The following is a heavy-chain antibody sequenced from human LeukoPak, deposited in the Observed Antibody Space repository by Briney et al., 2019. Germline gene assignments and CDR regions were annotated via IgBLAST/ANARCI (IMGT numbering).Heavy chain of an antibody. V-gene: IGHV1-69*13. CDR1: GGTLSSYA. CDR3: ARDHPPKPRQPGRITMIVVESGMDV. CDR2: IIPIFGTA. J-gene: IGHJ6*02. Sequence: ASVKVSCKASGGTLSSYAISWVRQAPGQGLEWMGGIIPIFGTANYAQKFQGRVTITADESTSTAYMELSSLRSEDTAVYYCARDHPPKPRQPGRITMIVVESGMDVWGQGTTVTVSS. D-gene: IGHD3-22*01.